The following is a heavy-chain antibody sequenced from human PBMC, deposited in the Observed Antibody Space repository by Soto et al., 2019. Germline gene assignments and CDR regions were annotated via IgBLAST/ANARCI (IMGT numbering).Heavy chain of an antibody. V-gene: IGHV3-23*01. CDR1: GFTFSNYA. CDR2: ISGRGSST. D-gene: IGHD3-22*01. Sequence: EGQVLESGGGLVQPGGSLRLSCGASGFTFSNYAMNWVRQAPGKGLEWVSGISGRGSSTYYADSVKGRFTISRDNSQNTIYLQMNRLRAEDTAVYYCAREKYYYDKSGYYSSYLDSWGKGTPVTVSS. CDR3: AREKYYYDKSGYYSSYLDS. J-gene: IGHJ4*02.